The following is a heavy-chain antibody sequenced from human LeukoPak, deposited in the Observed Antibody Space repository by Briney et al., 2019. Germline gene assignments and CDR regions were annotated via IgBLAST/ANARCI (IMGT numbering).Heavy chain of an antibody. CDR1: GFTFSSYA. CDR3: AKVSAAGDLFDY. Sequence: GGSLRLSCAASGFTFSSYAMSWVRRAPGKGLEWVSAISGSGGSTYYADSVKGRFTISRDNSKNTLYLQMNSLRAEDTAVYYCAKVSAAGDLFDYWGHGTLVTVSS. CDR2: ISGSGGST. D-gene: IGHD6-13*01. J-gene: IGHJ4*01. V-gene: IGHV3-23*01.